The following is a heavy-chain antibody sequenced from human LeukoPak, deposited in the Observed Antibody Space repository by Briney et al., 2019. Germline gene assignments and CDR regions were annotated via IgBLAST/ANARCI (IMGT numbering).Heavy chain of an antibody. D-gene: IGHD3-10*01. Sequence: GGSLRLSCAASGFTFNSYAMNWVRQAPGKGLEWVSAISGGGTTYYADSEEGRFTISRDNSKSTLYLQMHSLRAEDTAIYYCAKAMITMVRVLDSWGQGTLVTVSS. V-gene: IGHV3-23*01. CDR2: ISGGGTT. CDR1: GFTFNSYA. J-gene: IGHJ4*02. CDR3: AKAMITMVRVLDS.